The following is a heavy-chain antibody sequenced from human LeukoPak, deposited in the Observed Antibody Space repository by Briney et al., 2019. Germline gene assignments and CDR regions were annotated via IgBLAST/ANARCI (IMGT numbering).Heavy chain of an antibody. CDR3: ARLLTGGDNWFDP. V-gene: IGHV3-9*01. D-gene: IGHD7-27*01. J-gene: IGHJ5*02. Sequence: GRSLRLSCAASGFTFDDYAMHWVRQAPGKGLEWVSGISWNSGSTSYADSVKGRFTISRDNAKNTLYLQMNSLRAEDTAVYYCARLLTGGDNWFDPWGQGTLVTVSS. CDR2: ISWNSGST. CDR1: GFTFDDYA.